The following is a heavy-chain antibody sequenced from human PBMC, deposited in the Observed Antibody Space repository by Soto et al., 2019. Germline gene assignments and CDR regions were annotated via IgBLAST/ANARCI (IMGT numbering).Heavy chain of an antibody. CDR1: GDSVSSNSAA. CDR3: ARDPQDYYYYYYGMDV. J-gene: IGHJ6*02. CDR2: TYYRSKWYN. Sequence: HSQTLSLTCAISGDSVSSNSAAWNWIRQSPSRGLEWLGRTYYRSKWYNDYAVSVKSRITINPDTSKNQFSLQLNSVTPEDTAVYYCARDPQDYYYYYYGMDVWGQGTTVTVSS. V-gene: IGHV6-1*01.